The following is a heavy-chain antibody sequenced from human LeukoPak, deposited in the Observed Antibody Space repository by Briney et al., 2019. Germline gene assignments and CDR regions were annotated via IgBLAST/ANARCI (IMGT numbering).Heavy chain of an antibody. Sequence: SETPSLTCTVSGGSISGYYWSWIRQPAGKGLEWIGRVYTSGSTNYNPSLKSRVTMSIDTSKNQFSLNLSSVTAADTAVYYCAKSPSGRGGYNWFDPSGQGTLVTVSS. V-gene: IGHV4-4*07. J-gene: IGHJ5*02. CDR1: GGSISGYY. CDR3: AKSPSGRGGYNWFDP. CDR2: VYTSGST. D-gene: IGHD3-16*01.